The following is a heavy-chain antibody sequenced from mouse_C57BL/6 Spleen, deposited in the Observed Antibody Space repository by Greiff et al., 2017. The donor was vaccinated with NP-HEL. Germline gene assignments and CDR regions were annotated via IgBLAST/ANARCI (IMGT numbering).Heavy chain of an antibody. V-gene: IGHV1-82*01. D-gene: IGHD2-1*01. CDR1: GYAFSSSW. Sequence: QVQLKQSGPELVKPGASVKISCKASGYAFSSSWMNWVKQRPGKGLEWIGRIYPGDGDTNYNGKFKGKATLTADKSSSTAYMQLSSLTSEDSAVYFCARDEGGNYDYWGQGTTLTVSS. CDR2: IYPGDGDT. J-gene: IGHJ2*01. CDR3: ARDEGGNYDY.